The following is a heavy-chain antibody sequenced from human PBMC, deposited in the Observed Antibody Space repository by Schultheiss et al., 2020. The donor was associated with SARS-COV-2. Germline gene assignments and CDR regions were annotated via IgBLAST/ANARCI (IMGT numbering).Heavy chain of an antibody. Sequence: GGSLRLSCAASGFTFSSYAMSWVRQAPGKGLEWVSAISGSGGSTYYADSVKGRFTISRDNSKNTLYLQMNSLRAEDTAVYYCAREGRDCSGGSCYSPLGGYFQHWGQGTLVTVSS. V-gene: IGHV3-23*01. CDR3: AREGRDCSGGSCYSPLGGYFQH. J-gene: IGHJ1*01. CDR2: ISGSGGST. D-gene: IGHD2-15*01. CDR1: GFTFSSYA.